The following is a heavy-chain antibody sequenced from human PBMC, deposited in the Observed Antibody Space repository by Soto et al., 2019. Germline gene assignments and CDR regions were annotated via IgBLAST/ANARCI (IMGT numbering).Heavy chain of an antibody. V-gene: IGHV3-23*01. D-gene: IGHD1-20*01. CDR1: GFTLRNYA. Sequence: GGSLRLSCEASGFTLRNYAMTWIRQAPGKGLEWVSLISANDVGTYYAESVKTRFTISTDQSRNTVYLQMDSLRADDTAIYYCAKAKNDYNWDNRPPFDYWGQGTLVSVSS. CDR2: ISANDVGT. CDR3: AKAKNDYNWDNRPPFDY. J-gene: IGHJ4*02.